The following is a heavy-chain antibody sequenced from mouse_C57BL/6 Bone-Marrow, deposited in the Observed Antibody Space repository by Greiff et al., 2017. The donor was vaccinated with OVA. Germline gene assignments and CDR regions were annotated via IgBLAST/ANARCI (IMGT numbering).Heavy chain of an antibody. CDR2: IYPGSGST. Sequence: QVQLQQPGAELVKPGASVKMSCKASGYTFTSYWITWVKQRPGQGLEWIGDIYPGSGSTNYNEKFKSKATLNVDTSSSTAYMQLSRLTSEDAAVYYCARRHYYGSKAWFAYWGQGTLVTVSA. CDR1: GYTFTSYW. D-gene: IGHD1-1*01. J-gene: IGHJ3*01. V-gene: IGHV1-55*01. CDR3: ARRHYYGSKAWFAY.